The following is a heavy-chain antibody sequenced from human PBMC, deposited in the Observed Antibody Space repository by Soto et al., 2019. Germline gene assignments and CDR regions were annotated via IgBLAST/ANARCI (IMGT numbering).Heavy chain of an antibody. J-gene: IGHJ4*02. D-gene: IGHD3-10*01. CDR2: ISTYNGNT. V-gene: IGHV1-18*01. Sequence: QVQLVQSGAEVKKPGASVKVSCKASGYTFTSYGISWVRQAPGQGLEWMGWISTYNGNTKYAQKLQGRVTMTTDTSTRTAYMERRSRRSDDTAVFYCAREMVRGVGSDYWGQGTLVTVSS. CDR1: GYTFTSYG. CDR3: AREMVRGVGSDY.